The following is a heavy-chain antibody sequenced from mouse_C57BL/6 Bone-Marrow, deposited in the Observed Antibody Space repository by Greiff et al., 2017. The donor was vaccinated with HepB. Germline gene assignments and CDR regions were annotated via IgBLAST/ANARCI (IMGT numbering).Heavy chain of an antibody. D-gene: IGHD1-1*01. CDR2: IWSGGST. CDR1: GFSLTSYG. Sequence: VNVVESGPGLVQPSQSLSITCTVSGFSLTSYGVHWVRQSPGKGLEWLGVIWSGGSTDYNAAFISRLSISKDNSKSQVFFKMNSLQADDTAIYYCARNYGSREYYAMDYWGQGTSVTVSP. V-gene: IGHV2-2*01. CDR3: ARNYGSREYYAMDY. J-gene: IGHJ4*01.